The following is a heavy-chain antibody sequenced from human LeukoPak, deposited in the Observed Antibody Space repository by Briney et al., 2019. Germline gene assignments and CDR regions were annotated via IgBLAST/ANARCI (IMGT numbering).Heavy chain of an antibody. V-gene: IGHV4-4*09. D-gene: IGHD3-16*01. J-gene: IGHJ3*02. CDR2: IYTSGGT. CDR3: ARHPIVFGGSSGAFDI. Sequence: SETLSLTCTVSGASISNSYWSWIRQPPGKGLEWIGYIYTSGGTVYNPSLMSRVSISADMSKNQFSLNLNPVTAADTAVYYCARHPIVFGGSSGAFDIWGQGAMVTVTS. CDR1: GASISNSY.